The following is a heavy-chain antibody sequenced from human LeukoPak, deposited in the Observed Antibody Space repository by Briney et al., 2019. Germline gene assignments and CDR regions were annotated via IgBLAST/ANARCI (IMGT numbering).Heavy chain of an antibody. CDR3: AKNGWLRSSGLWGDY. CDR2: FSGGDGSP. Sequence: GSLRLSCVASGFTFSSYAMTSFRQAPGKGLEWVSSFSGGDGSPYHADSVKGRFTISRDNSKSTLYLQMNSLRAEDTAIYYCAKNGWLRSSGLWGDYWGQGALVTVSS. D-gene: IGHD5-12*01. J-gene: IGHJ4*02. V-gene: IGHV3-23*01. CDR1: GFTFSSYA.